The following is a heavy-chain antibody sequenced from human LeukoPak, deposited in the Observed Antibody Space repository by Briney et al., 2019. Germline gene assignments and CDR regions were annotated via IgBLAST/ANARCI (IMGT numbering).Heavy chain of an antibody. J-gene: IGHJ5*02. V-gene: IGHV1-8*01. CDR3: AYGSGSHSSFDP. CDR1: GYTFTSYD. D-gene: IGHD3-10*01. CDR2: MNPNSGNT. Sequence: ASVTVSCTASGYTFTSYDINWVRQAPGQGLEWMGWMNPNSGNTGYAQKFQGRVTMTRNTSISTAYMELSSLRSEDTAVYYCAYGSGSHSSFDPWGQGTLVTVSS.